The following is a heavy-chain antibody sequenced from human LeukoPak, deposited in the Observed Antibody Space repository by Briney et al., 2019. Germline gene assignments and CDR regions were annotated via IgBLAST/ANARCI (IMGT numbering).Heavy chain of an antibody. CDR1: GYSFTSYW. CDR3: AKSTRSGDY. J-gene: IGHJ4*02. D-gene: IGHD5/OR15-5a*01. CDR2: ISGSGGST. V-gene: IGHV3-23*01. Sequence: GESLKISCKGSGYSFTSYWIGWVRQMPGKGLEWVSAISGSGGSTYYADSVKGRFTISRDNSKNTLYLQMNSLRAEDTAVYYCAKSTRSGDYWGQGTLVTVSS.